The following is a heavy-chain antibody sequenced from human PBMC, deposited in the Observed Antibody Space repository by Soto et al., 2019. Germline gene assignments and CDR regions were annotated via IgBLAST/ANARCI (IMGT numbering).Heavy chain of an antibody. Sequence: SETLSLTCAVYGGSFSGYYWSWIRQPPGKGLEWIGEINHSGSTNYNPSLKSRVTISVDTSKNQFSLKLSSVTAADTAVYYCARRGRDYYYYYMDVWGKGTTVTVSS. CDR2: INHSGST. V-gene: IGHV4-34*01. CDR3: ARRGRDYYYYYMDV. J-gene: IGHJ6*03. CDR1: GGSFSGYY. D-gene: IGHD2-15*01.